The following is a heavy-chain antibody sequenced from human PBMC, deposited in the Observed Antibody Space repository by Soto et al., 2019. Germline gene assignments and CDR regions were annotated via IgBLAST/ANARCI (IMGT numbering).Heavy chain of an antibody. Sequence: QVQLVQSGAEVKKPGSSVKVSCKASGGTFSSYAISWVRQAPGQGLKWMGGIIPIFGTANYAQKFQGRVTITADESTSTAYMELSSLRSEDTAVYYCARDWDSSGWLGWFDPGGQGTLVTVSS. J-gene: IGHJ5*02. CDR1: GGTFSSYA. CDR3: ARDWDSSGWLGWFDP. CDR2: IIPIFGTA. V-gene: IGHV1-69*01. D-gene: IGHD6-19*01.